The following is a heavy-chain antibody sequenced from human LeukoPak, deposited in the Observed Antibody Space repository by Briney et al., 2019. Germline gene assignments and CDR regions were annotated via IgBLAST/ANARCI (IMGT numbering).Heavy chain of an antibody. CDR2: VNSDGTGT. V-gene: IGHV3-74*01. Sequence: GGSLRLSCAASGFTFSSYWMHWVRQAPGKGLVWVSRVNSDGTGTTYADSVEGRFTISRDNAKNTVYLQMNSLRAEGTAIYYCIRTLIVATSPYMDVWGKGTTVTVSS. CDR1: GFTFSSYW. CDR3: IRTLIVATSPYMDV. J-gene: IGHJ6*03. D-gene: IGHD5-12*01.